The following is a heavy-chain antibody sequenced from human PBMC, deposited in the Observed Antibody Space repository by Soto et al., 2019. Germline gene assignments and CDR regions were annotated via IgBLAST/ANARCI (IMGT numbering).Heavy chain of an antibody. Sequence: SETLSLTCTVSGGSISSYYWSWIRQPPGKGLEWIGYIYYSGSTNYNPSLKSRVTISVDTSKNQFSLKLSSVTAADTAVYYCARHGTTGTTRWFDPWGQGTLVTVSS. J-gene: IGHJ5*02. D-gene: IGHD1-1*01. CDR2: IYYSGST. V-gene: IGHV4-59*08. CDR3: ARHGTTGTTRWFDP. CDR1: GGSISSYY.